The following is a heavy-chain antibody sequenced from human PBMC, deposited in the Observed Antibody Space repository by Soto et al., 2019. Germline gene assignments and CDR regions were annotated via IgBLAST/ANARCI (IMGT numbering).Heavy chain of an antibody. CDR2: IYSGGST. Sequence: GSPRLPCAASGFPVSGNYMSWVRQAPGKGLDWVSVIYSGGSTYYADSVKGRFTISRDNSKNTLYLQMNSLRAEDTAVYYCARDRRYCISTSCYAYYYYGLDVWGQGTTVTVSS. CDR1: GFPVSGNY. V-gene: IGHV3-66*01. J-gene: IGHJ6*02. D-gene: IGHD2-2*01. CDR3: ARDRRYCISTSCYAYYYYGLDV.